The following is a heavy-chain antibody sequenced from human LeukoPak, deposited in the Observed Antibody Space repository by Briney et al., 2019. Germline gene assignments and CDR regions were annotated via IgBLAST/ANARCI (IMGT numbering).Heavy chain of an antibody. CDR2: ISSDGSNN. J-gene: IGHJ4*02. Sequence: SCKASGGTFNSYAMHWVRQAPGKGLEWVAVISSDGSNNYYADSVKGRFTSSRDNSKNTLYLQVNSLRAEDTAVYYRARDRYSSGWYGDFDCWGQGTLVTVSS. D-gene: IGHD6-19*01. V-gene: IGHV3-30-3*01. CDR1: GGTFNSYA. CDR3: ARDRYSSGWYGDFDC.